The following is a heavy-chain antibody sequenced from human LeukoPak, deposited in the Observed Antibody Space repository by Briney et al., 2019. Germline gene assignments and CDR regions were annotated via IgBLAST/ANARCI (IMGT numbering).Heavy chain of an antibody. V-gene: IGHV4-61*05. CDR3: VRVKLNYYDSSTYAFDI. D-gene: IGHD3-22*01. J-gene: IGHJ3*02. CDR1: GGSISSTSYY. CDR2: IHYSGST. Sequence: SETLSLTCTVSGGSISSTSYYWGWIRQPPGKGLEWIGYIHYSGSTNYNPSLKSRVTISVDTSKNQFSLKLSSVTAADTAVYYCVRVKLNYYDSSTYAFDIWGQGTMVTVSS.